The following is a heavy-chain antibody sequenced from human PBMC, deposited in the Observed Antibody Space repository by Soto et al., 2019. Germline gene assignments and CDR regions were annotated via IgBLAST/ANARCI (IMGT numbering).Heavy chain of an antibody. Sequence: QVQLQQSGPGLVRPSQTLSLTCAISGDSVSSTSGVWNWIRQSPSRGLEWLGRTYYRSKWYFDYEVSVKSRITLNPDTSKNQFSLQLNSVTPEDTAVYYCARAKITGTFDSWGQGTLVTVSS. V-gene: IGHV6-1*01. CDR2: TYYRSKWYF. D-gene: IGHD1-7*01. J-gene: IGHJ4*02. CDR3: ARAKITGTFDS. CDR1: GDSVSSTSGV.